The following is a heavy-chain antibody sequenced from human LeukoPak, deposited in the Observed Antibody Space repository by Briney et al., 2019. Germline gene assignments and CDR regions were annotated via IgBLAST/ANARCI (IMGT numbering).Heavy chain of an antibody. CDR2: INTNTGNP. CDR1: GYSFTGSA. V-gene: IGHV7-4-1*02. Sequence: ASVKVSCKASGYSFTGSAMNWVRQAPGQGLEWMGWINTNTGNPTYAGGFTGRFVFSLDTSVSTAYMELSRLRSDDTAVYYCARDRGLEIEVRGVIFHYYYYMDVWGKGTTVTVSS. CDR3: ARDRGLEIEVRGVIFHYYYYMDV. D-gene: IGHD3-10*01. J-gene: IGHJ6*03.